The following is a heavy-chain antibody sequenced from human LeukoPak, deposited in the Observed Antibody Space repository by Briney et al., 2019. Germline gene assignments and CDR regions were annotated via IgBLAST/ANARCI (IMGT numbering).Heavy chain of an antibody. Sequence: PSETLSLTCTVSGGSISSYYWSWIRQPPGKGLEWIGEIYHSGSTNYNPSLKSRVTISVDKSKNQFSLKLSSVTAADTAVHYCARVEKAGLEYYFDYWGQGTLVTVSS. CDR3: ARVEKAGLEYYFDY. CDR1: GGSISSYY. V-gene: IGHV4-59*12. D-gene: IGHD6-19*01. J-gene: IGHJ4*02. CDR2: IYHSGST.